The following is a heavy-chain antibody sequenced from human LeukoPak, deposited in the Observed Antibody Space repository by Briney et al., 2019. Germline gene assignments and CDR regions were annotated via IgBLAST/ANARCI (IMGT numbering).Heavy chain of an antibody. D-gene: IGHD2-21*02. V-gene: IGHV1-69*13. CDR1: GGTFSSYA. CDR3: ARACGDCYTSDYFDY. J-gene: IGHJ4*02. Sequence: SVKVSCKASGGTFSSYAISWVRQAPGQELEWMGGIIPIFGTANYAQKFQGRVTITADESTSTAYMELSSLRSEDTAVYYCARACGDCYTSDYFDYWGQGTLVTVSS. CDR2: IIPIFGTA.